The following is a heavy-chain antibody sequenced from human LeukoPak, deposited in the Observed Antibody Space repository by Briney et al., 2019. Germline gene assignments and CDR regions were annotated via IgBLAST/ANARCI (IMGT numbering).Heavy chain of an antibody. Sequence: GGSLRLSCAASGFTFSDYYMSWIRQAPGKGLEWVSYISSSGSTIYYADSVKGRFTISRDNSKNTLYLQMNSLRAEDTAIYYCARDKLSRPLGYWGQGTLVTVSS. J-gene: IGHJ4*02. CDR1: GFTFSDYY. D-gene: IGHD6-6*01. V-gene: IGHV3-11*04. CDR3: ARDKLSRPLGY. CDR2: ISSSGSTI.